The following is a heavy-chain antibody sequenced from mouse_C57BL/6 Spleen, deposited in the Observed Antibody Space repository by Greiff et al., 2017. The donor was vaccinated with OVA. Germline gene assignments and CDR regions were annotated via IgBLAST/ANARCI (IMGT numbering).Heavy chain of an antibody. V-gene: IGHV5-6*01. CDR1: GFTFSSYG. J-gene: IGHJ2*01. Sequence: EVQGVESGGDLVKPGGSLKLSCAASGFTFSSYGMSWVRQTPDKRLEWVATISSGGSYTYYPDSVKGRFTISRDNAKNTLYLQMSSLKSEDTAMYYCARHDSSGPHFDYWGQGTTLTVSS. D-gene: IGHD3-2*02. CDR3: ARHDSSGPHFDY. CDR2: ISSGGSYT.